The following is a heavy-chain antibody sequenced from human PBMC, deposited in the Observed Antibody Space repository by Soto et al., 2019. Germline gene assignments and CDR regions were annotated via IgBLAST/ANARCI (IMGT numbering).Heavy chain of an antibody. V-gene: IGHV1-2*02. Sequence: QVQLVQSGAEVKKPGASVKVSCKASGYTFTGYYMHWVRQAPGQGLEWMGWINPNSGGTNYAQKFQGRVTMTRDTSLSTAYMKLSRLRADDTAVYYCARDSHYYDSRAGGFDPWGQGTLVTVSS. D-gene: IGHD3-22*01. CDR1: GYTFTGYY. J-gene: IGHJ5*02. CDR3: ARDSHYYDSRAGGFDP. CDR2: INPNSGGT.